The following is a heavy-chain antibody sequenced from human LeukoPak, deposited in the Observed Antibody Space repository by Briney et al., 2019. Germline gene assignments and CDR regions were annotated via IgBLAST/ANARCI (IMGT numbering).Heavy chain of an antibody. CDR1: GFTFSSYA. V-gene: IGHV3-23*01. Sequence: PGGSLRLSCAASGFTFSSYAMSWVRQAPGKGLEWVSAISGSGGSTYYADSVKGRFTISRDNSKNTLYLQMNSLRAEDTAVYYCAKDLFYGDYVLVADYWGQGTLVTVSS. CDR3: AKDLFYGDYVLVADY. D-gene: IGHD4-17*01. CDR2: ISGSGGST. J-gene: IGHJ4*02.